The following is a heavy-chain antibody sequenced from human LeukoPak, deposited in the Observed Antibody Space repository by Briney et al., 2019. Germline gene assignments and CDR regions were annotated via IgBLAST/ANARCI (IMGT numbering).Heavy chain of an antibody. J-gene: IGHJ4*02. CDR3: ARAVGTTTGLFDY. CDR1: GYSISSGFY. D-gene: IGHD1-26*01. CDR2: IHYSKIT. V-gene: IGHV4-38-2*02. Sequence: SETLSLTCTVSGYSISSGFYWGWIRQSPGKGLDWIGSIHYSKITFYNPSLKSRVTMSLDTSKNRFSLNLNSVTAADTAVYYCARAVGTTTGLFDYWGQGALVTVSS.